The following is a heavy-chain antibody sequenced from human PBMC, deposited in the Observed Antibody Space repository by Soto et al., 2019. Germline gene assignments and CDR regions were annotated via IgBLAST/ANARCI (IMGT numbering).Heavy chain of an antibody. J-gene: IGHJ4*02. CDR2: IYYSGST. V-gene: IGHV4-59*01. CDR3: ARAPRGNYGYPSYFDY. D-gene: IGHD3-10*01. CDR1: GGSISSYY. Sequence: SETLSLTCTVFGGSISSYYWSWIRQPPGKGLEWIGYIYYSGSTNYNPSLKSRVTISVDTSKNQFSLKLSSVTAADTAVYYCARAPRGNYGYPSYFDYWGQGTLVNVSS.